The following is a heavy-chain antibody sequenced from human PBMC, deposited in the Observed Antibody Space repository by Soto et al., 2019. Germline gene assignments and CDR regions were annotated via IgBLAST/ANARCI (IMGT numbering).Heavy chain of an antibody. CDR1: GGSISSYY. D-gene: IGHD2-15*01. CDR2: IYYSGST. V-gene: IGHV4-59*08. Sequence: PSETLSLTCTVSGGSISSYYWSWIRQPPGKGLEWIGYIYYSGSTNYNPSLKSRVTISVDTSKNQFSLKLSSVTAADTAVYYCARLYCSGGSCLVDYWGQGTLVTVSS. CDR3: ARLYCSGGSCLVDY. J-gene: IGHJ4*02.